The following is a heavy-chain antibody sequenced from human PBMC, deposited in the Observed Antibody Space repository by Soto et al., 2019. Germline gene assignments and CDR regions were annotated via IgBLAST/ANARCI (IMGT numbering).Heavy chain of an antibody. D-gene: IGHD3-22*01. CDR1: GGSISSSSYY. CDR2: IYYSGST. V-gene: IGHV4-61*01. J-gene: IGHJ4*02. Sequence: PSETLSLTCTVSGGSISSSSYYWSWIRQPPGKGLEWIGYIYYSGSTNYNPSLKSRVTISVDTSKNQFSLKLSSVTAADTAVYYCARATRTYYYDSSGAIDYWGQGTLVTVSS. CDR3: ARATRTYYYDSSGAIDY.